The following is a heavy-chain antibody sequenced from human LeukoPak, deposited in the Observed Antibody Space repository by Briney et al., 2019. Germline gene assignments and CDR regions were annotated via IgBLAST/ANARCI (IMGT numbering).Heavy chain of an antibody. V-gene: IGHV5-51*01. CDR3: ARHRPGGGNYDSFHY. CDR2: IYPGDSDT. Sequence: GESLKISCKGSGYSFNTNWIGWVRQMPGKGLEWMGIIYPGDSDTRYSPSFQGQVTISADKSISTACLQWSSLKASDTAMYYCARHRPGGGNYDSFHYWGQGTLVTVSS. CDR1: GYSFNTNW. J-gene: IGHJ4*02. D-gene: IGHD1-26*01.